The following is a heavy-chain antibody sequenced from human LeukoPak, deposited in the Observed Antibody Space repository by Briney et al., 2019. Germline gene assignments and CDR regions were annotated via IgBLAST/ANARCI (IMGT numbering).Heavy chain of an antibody. CDR3: AREDDSWGPNNLDL. CDR2: IDTSSSTM. V-gene: IGHV3-48*02. J-gene: IGHJ3*01. CDR1: AFTFSDYS. D-gene: IGHD7-27*01. Sequence: GGSLRLSCAASAFTFSDYSMNWVRQAPGKGLEWISYIDTSSSTMYYADSVMGRFTISRDNAKESLYLQTNSLRDEDTAVYYCAREDDSWGPNNLDLWGQGTMVTVSS.